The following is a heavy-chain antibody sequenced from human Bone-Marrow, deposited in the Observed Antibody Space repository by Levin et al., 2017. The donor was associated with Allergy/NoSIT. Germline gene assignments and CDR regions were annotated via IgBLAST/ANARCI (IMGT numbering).Heavy chain of an antibody. D-gene: IGHD2-2*01. CDR3: ARGIYCSSTSCYLGFDYDYYGMGV. Sequence: GGSLRLSCAASGFTFSDYYMSWIRQAPGKGLEWVSYISSSGSTIYYADSVKGRFTISRDNAKNSLYLQMNSLRAEDTAVYYCARGIYCSSTSCYLGFDYDYYGMGVWGQGTTVTVSS. J-gene: IGHJ6*02. CDR1: GFTFSDYY. CDR2: ISSSGSTI. V-gene: IGHV3-11*01.